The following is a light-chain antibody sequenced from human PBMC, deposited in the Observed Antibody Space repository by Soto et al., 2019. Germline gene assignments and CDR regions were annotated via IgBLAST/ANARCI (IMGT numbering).Light chain of an antibody. CDR2: GNT. J-gene: IGLJ2*01. CDR3: QSYDISLSVSVV. Sequence: QSVLTQPPSVSGAPGQRVTISCTGSSSNIGAGYDVQWYQQLPGAAPRLLIFGNTNRPSGVPDRFSGSRSDTSASLAISGLQAEDEADYYCQSYDISLSVSVVFGGGTQLTVL. V-gene: IGLV1-40*01. CDR1: SSNIGAGYD.